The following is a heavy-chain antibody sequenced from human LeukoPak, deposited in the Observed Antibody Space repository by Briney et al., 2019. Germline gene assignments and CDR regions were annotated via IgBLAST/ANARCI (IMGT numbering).Heavy chain of an antibody. V-gene: IGHV3-21*01. CDR3: SRITYYDSRGYSYYYYGMDV. Sequence: GGSLRLSCAASRFTFSTYTMNWVRQAPGKGLEWVSSISSSSTYIYYADSVRGRFTISRDNAKNSLYLQMNSLRAEDTAVYYCSRITYYDSRGYSYYYYGMDVWGQGTTVTVSS. CDR1: RFTFSTYT. D-gene: IGHD3-22*01. CDR2: ISSSSTYI. J-gene: IGHJ6*02.